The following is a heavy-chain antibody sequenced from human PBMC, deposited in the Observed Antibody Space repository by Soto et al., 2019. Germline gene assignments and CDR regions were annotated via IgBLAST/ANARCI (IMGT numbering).Heavy chain of an antibody. J-gene: IGHJ4*02. CDR2: INPNSGVT. D-gene: IGHD6-19*01. Sequence: QVHLVQSGAEVKKPGASVKVSCKASGYTFTDYYVHWVRQAPGQGLEWMGWINPNSGVTNYAQKFQGWVTLTRDASVNTAYMDLNSLKSDDTAVFFCARGVSGWSPFDVWGQGTLVTVSS. CDR1: GYTFTDYY. V-gene: IGHV1-2*04. CDR3: ARGVSGWSPFDV.